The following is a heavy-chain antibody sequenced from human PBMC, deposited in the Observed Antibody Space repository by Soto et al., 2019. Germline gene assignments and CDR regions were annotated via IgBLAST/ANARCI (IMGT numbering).Heavy chain of an antibody. Sequence: EVQLLESGGGLVQPGGSLRLSCAASGFTFGDFAMSWVRQAPGKGLEWVSGISGGAGTTYYVDSVKGRFTISRDNAKGTLYLQMNSLRAEDTAVYYCAKPYYDHRGYYCYFDRWGQGTLVTVSS. D-gene: IGHD3-22*01. CDR1: GFTFGDFA. CDR3: AKPYYDHRGYYCYFDR. CDR2: ISGGAGTT. V-gene: IGHV3-23*01. J-gene: IGHJ4*02.